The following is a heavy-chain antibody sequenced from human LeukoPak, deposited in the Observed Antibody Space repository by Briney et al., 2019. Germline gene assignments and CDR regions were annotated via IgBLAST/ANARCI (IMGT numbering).Heavy chain of an antibody. CDR1: GDSLSNNNVA. D-gene: IGHD3-10*01. CDR3: ARGSHSSFDY. J-gene: IGHJ4*02. V-gene: IGHV6-1*01. CDR2: TYYRPKFNT. Sequence: SQTLSLTCAISGDSLSNNNVAWNWIRQSPSRGLEWLGRTYYRPKFNTDYAVSVKSRIAINSDTSKNQSSLQLNSVPPEDTGVYYCARGSHSSFDYWGQGTLVTVSS.